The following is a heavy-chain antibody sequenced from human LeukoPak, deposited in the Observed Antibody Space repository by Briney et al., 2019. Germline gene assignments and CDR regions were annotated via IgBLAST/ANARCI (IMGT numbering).Heavy chain of an antibody. CDR2: ISSSSNTV. D-gene: IGHD1-26*01. V-gene: IGHV3-11*04. CDR3: ARRAMGATSFDY. J-gene: IGHJ4*02. CDR1: GFTFSDYY. Sequence: GGTLGLSCAASGFTFSDYYMTWVRQAPGKGLEWVSYISSSSNTVYYADSVKGRLTVSRDNANNSLYVQMTNLRAEDTAVYYCARRAMGATSFDYWGQGTLVTVSS.